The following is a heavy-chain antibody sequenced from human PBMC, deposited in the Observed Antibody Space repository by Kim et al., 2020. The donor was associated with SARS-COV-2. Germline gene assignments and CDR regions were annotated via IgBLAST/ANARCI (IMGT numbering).Heavy chain of an antibody. J-gene: IGHJ4*02. V-gene: IGHV3-23*01. Sequence: YADPVKGRFTISRENSKNTLYLQLNSLRAEDTAVYYCAIVASKLRFLNFEYWGQGTLVTVSP. CDR3: AIVASKLRFLNFEY. D-gene: IGHD3-3*01.